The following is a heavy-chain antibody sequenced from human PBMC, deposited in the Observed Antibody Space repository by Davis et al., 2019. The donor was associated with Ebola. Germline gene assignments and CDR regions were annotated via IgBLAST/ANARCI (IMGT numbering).Heavy chain of an antibody. CDR3: ARVSYDSGSYLDY. V-gene: IGHV3-30-3*01. CDR2: VSYDGSNK. D-gene: IGHD3-10*01. CDR1: GFTFSSYA. Sequence: GESLKISCAASGFTFSSYAIHWVRQTPGKGLEWVAIVSYDGSNKYYADSVTGRFTISRDNSKNTLYLQMNSLRPEDTAVYYCARVSYDSGSYLDYWGQGTLVTVSS. J-gene: IGHJ4*02.